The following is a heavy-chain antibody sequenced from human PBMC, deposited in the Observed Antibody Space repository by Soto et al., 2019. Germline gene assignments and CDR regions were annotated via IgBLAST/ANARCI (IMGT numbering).Heavy chain of an antibody. CDR3: ARWSDAVDTHDS. D-gene: IGHD5-18*01. J-gene: IGHJ4*02. CDR2: ISPNSGAS. CDR1: GYSFIDYY. V-gene: IGHV1-2*02. Sequence: QVQLVQSGAEVKKPGASVKVSCRTSGYSFIDYYIHWVRQAPGQGLEWVGWISPNSGASTYADNFQGRVTMPRDRSTSTVYLELTGLISDDTAVYYCARWSDAVDTHDSWGQGTLVTVSS.